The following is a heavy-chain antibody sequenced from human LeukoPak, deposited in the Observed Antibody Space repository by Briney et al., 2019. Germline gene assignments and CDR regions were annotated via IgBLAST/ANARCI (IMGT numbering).Heavy chain of an antibody. J-gene: IGHJ4*02. Sequence: ASVKVSCKASGYTFTSYYMHWVRQAPGQGLEWMGWINPNSGGTNYAQKFQGRVTMTRDTSISTAYMELSRLRSDDTAVYYCARDPLTTAYGGSYYFDYWGQGTLVTVSS. D-gene: IGHD4-11*01. V-gene: IGHV1-2*02. CDR2: INPNSGGT. CDR1: GYTFTSYY. CDR3: ARDPLTTAYGGSYYFDY.